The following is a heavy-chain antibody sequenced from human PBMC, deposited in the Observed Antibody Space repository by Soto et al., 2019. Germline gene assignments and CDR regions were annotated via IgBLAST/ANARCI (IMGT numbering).Heavy chain of an antibody. V-gene: IGHV1-69*13. D-gene: IGHD3-9*01. Sequence: SVKVSCKASGGTFSSYAISWVRQAPGQGLEWMGGIIPIFGTANYAQKFQGRVTITADESTSTAYMELSSLRSEDTAVYYCARDQANYDILTGSFDYWGQGTLVTVSS. J-gene: IGHJ4*02. CDR3: ARDQANYDILTGSFDY. CDR1: GGTFSSYA. CDR2: IIPIFGTA.